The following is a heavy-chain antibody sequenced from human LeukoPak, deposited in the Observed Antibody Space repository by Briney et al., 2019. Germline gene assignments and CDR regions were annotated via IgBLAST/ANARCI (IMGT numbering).Heavy chain of an antibody. CDR3: ARGVGYSGYDSN. CDR1: GFTFSSYG. CDR2: ISYDGSNK. J-gene: IGHJ4*02. V-gene: IGHV3-30*03. D-gene: IGHD5-12*01. Sequence: PGGSLRLSCAASGFTFSSYGMYWVRQAPGKGLEWVAVISYDGSNKYYADSVKGRFTISRDNSKNTLYLQMNSLRAEDTAVYYCARGVGYSGYDSNWGQGTLVTVSS.